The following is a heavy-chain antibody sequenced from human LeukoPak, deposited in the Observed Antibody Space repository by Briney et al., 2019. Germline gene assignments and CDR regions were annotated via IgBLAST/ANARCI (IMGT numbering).Heavy chain of an antibody. CDR1: GFTFSSYW. CDR3: ARDLDSSSWYGLYYYYYMDV. CDR2: IKQDGSER. D-gene: IGHD6-13*01. J-gene: IGHJ6*03. Sequence: PGGSLRLSCAASGFTFSSYWMSWVRQAPGKGLEWVANIKQDGSERYYVDSMKGRFTISRDNAKNSLYLQMNSLRAEDTAVYYCARDLDSSSWYGLYYYYYMDVWGKGTTVTISS. V-gene: IGHV3-7*01.